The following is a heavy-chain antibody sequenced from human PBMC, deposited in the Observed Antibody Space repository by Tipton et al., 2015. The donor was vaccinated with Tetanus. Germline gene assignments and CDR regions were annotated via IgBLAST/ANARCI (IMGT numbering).Heavy chain of an antibody. CDR3: ARSFFDGIGYKIDN. J-gene: IGHJ4*02. Sequence: GLVKPSETLSITCTVSGDSISRSYWSWIRQPPGKGLEWIGEINYSGTTNYNPALKSRVTMSVDTSKNQFSMQLSSMTAAYTAVVFCARSFFDGIGYKIDNWGQGTLVTVSS. D-gene: IGHD1-1*01. CDR1: GDSISRSY. V-gene: IGHV4-34*01. CDR2: INYSGTT.